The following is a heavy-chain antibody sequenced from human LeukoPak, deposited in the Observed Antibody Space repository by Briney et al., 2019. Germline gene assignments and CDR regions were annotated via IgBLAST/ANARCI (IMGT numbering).Heavy chain of an antibody. Sequence: PSETLSLTCTVSGGSISSGGYYWSWIRLHPGKGLEWIGYIYYSGSTNYNPSLKSRVTISVDKSKNQFSLKLSSVTAADTAVYYCARAVREKYYYDSSGYFDYWGQGTLVTVSS. CDR1: GGSISSGGYY. CDR3: ARAVREKYYYDSSGYFDY. CDR2: IYYSGST. V-gene: IGHV4-31*03. J-gene: IGHJ4*02. D-gene: IGHD3-22*01.